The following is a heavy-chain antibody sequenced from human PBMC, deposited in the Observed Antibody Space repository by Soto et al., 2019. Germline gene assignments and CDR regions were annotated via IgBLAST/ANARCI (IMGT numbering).Heavy chain of an antibody. Sequence: QVQLVESGGGVVQPGRSLRLSCAASGFTFSSYGMHWVRQAPGKGLEWVAVISYDGSNKYYADSVKGRFTISSDNSNNRLFLQKNSLTAEDTAVYRCAKGPYYYGMDVWGQGATVTVSS. J-gene: IGHJ6*02. V-gene: IGHV3-30*18. CDR1: GFTFSSYG. CDR3: AKGPYYYGMDV. CDR2: ISYDGSNK.